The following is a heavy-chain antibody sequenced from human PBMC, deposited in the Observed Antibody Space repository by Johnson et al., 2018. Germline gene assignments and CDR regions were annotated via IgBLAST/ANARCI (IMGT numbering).Heavy chain of an antibody. CDR2: ISYSGAP. J-gene: IGHJ6*03. CDR1: GGSLSGGDYF. Sequence: QVQLQESGPGLVKPSQTLSLTCTVSGGSLSGGDYFWTWIRQPPGKGLEWIGYISYSGAPYYNPSLSGRLTISADTSEKQFSLKLTSVTSADTAVYYCARDRRAGYYYYMDVWSKGTTVTVSS. CDR3: ARDRRAGYYYYMDV. V-gene: IGHV4-30-4*01.